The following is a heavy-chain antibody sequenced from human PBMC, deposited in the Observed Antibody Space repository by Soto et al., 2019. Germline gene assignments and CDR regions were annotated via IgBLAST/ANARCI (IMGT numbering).Heavy chain of an antibody. J-gene: IGHJ6*02. V-gene: IGHV1-69*13. Sequence: EASVKVSCKASGGTFSSYAISWVRQAPGQGLEWMGGIIPIFGTANYAQKFQGRVTITADESTSTAYMELSSLRSEDTAVYYCASLVVVTASYYYGVDVWGQGTTVTSP. CDR3: ASLVVVTASYYYGVDV. CDR2: IIPIFGTA. CDR1: GGTFSSYA. D-gene: IGHD2-21*02.